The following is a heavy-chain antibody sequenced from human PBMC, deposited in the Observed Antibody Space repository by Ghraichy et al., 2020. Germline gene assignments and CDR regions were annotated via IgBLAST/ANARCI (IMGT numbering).Heavy chain of an antibody. D-gene: IGHD4-17*01. CDR1: GFTFSSYE. J-gene: IGHJ4*02. CDR3: ARGYKDYGDYHFDH. V-gene: IGHV3-48*03. CDR2: ISSSGSTM. Sequence: LSLTCAASGFTFSSYEMNWVRQAPGKGLEWILYISSSGSTMYYADSVKGRCTISRDNAKNSLYLQMNSLRAEDPAVYYCARGYKDYGDYHFDHWGQGTLVTVSS.